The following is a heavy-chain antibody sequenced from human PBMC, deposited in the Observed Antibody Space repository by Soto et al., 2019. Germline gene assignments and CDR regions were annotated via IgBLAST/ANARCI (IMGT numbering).Heavy chain of an antibody. Sequence: SETLSLTCNVSGGYISTYYWSWIRQPAGKGLEWIGRIHASGNTDYNPSLKSRVTMSVDTSKNQFSLRLTSLTAADTAVYYCARTPGWYFDVWGQGTLVTVSS. D-gene: IGHD6-19*01. V-gene: IGHV4-4*07. J-gene: IGHJ4*02. CDR1: GGYISTYY. CDR2: IHASGNT. CDR3: ARTPGWYFDV.